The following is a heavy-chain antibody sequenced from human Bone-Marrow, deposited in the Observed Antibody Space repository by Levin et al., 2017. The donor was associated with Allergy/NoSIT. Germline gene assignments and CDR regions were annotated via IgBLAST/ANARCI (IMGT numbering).Heavy chain of an antibody. Sequence: SETLSLTCTVSGGSIRVASYFWSWIRQPAGKRLEWIGRISATGSTNYNPSLKSRVTISIDTSKNQFSLRLSSVTAADTAVYYCATASTMIAAFDIWGQGTKVTVS. CDR1: GGSIRVASYF. D-gene: IGHD2-21*01. CDR2: ISATGST. J-gene: IGHJ3*02. V-gene: IGHV4-61*02. CDR3: ATASTMIAAFDI.